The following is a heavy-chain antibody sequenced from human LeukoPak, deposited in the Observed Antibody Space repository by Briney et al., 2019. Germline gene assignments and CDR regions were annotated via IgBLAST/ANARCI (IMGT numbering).Heavy chain of an antibody. V-gene: IGHV4-4*07. CDR2: IYASGSS. CDR3: AREGGSSRSLEN. CDR1: GGSISSSY. Sequence: SETLSLTCNVSGGSISSSYWSWIRQPAGKGLEWIGRIYASGSSNYNPSLKSRVTMSVDTSKKQFSLNLSSVTAADTAVYYCAREGGSSRSLENWGQGTLVTVSS. D-gene: IGHD1-26*01. J-gene: IGHJ4*02.